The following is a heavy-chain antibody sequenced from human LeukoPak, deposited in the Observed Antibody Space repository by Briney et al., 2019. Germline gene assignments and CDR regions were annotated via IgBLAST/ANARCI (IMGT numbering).Heavy chain of an antibody. Sequence: GGSLRLSCAASGFTFSSYAMHWARQAPGKGLEWVASMSFDGSDKYYADSVKGRFTISRDNSKNTLFLQMNSLRPEDTAAYCCARNRFLDYCGQGTLVIVSS. CDR2: MSFDGSDK. CDR3: ARNRFLDY. V-gene: IGHV3-30*17. J-gene: IGHJ4*02. CDR1: GFTFSSYA. D-gene: IGHD3-3*01.